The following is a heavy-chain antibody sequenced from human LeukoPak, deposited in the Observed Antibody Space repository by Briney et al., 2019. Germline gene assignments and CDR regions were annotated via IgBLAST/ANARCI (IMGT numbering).Heavy chain of an antibody. J-gene: IGHJ6*04. CDR2: ISGSGGST. Sequence: GGSLRLSCAASGFTFSSYAMSWVRQAPGKGLEWVSAISGSGGSTYYADSVKGRFTISRDNSKNTLYLQMNSLRAEDTAVYYCAKDRELPPYYYYYYGMDVWGKGTTVTVSS. CDR3: AKDRELPPYYYYYYGMDV. V-gene: IGHV3-23*01. CDR1: GFTFSSYA. D-gene: IGHD3-10*01.